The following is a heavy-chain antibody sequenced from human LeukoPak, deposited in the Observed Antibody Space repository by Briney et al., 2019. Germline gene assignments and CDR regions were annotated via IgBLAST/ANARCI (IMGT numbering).Heavy chain of an antibody. CDR2: ISAYNGNT. J-gene: IGHJ3*02. D-gene: IGHD2-2*01. CDR3: ARGVPNPDIVVVIGAFDI. CDR1: GYTFTSYG. V-gene: IGHV1-18*04. Sequence: ASVKVSCKASGYTFTSYGINGVRQAPGQGLEWMGWISAYNGNTNYAQKLQGRVTMTTDTSTSTAYMELRSLRSDDTAVYYCARGVPNPDIVVVIGAFDIWGQGTMVTVSS.